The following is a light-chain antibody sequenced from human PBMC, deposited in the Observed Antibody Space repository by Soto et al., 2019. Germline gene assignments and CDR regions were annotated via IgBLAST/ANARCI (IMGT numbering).Light chain of an antibody. CDR2: DAS. J-gene: IGKJ5*01. CDR1: QSVVNY. V-gene: IGKV3-11*01. CDR3: QQRNFWPIT. Sequence: EIVLTQSPATLSLSPGERATLSCRASQSVVNYLAWYEQKPGQAPRLLIYDASNRAAGIPARFSGSGSGTDFTLTISSLEPEDFVVYYCQQRNFWPITFGQGTRLEIK.